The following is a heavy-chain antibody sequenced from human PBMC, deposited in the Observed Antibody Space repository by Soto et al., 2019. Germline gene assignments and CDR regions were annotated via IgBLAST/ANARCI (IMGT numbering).Heavy chain of an antibody. CDR2: ISAYNGNT. CDR1: VYTFTSYG. V-gene: IGHV1-18*01. J-gene: IGHJ5*02. Sequence: QVQLVESGAEVKKPGASVKVSCKASVYTFTSYGISWVRQAPGQVLEWMGWISAYNGNTNYAQKLQGRVTMTTDTSKSTDYMELRSLRSDDTAVYYCARDGMDIVATSKSFDPWGQGTLVTVSS. D-gene: IGHD5-12*01. CDR3: ARDGMDIVATSKSFDP.